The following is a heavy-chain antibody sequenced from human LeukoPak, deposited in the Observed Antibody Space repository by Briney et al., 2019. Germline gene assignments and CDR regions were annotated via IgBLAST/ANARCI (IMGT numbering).Heavy chain of an antibody. CDR3: AKGSSSSRPYYFDY. D-gene: IGHD6-13*01. CDR1: GFTFNNYV. J-gene: IGHJ4*02. CDR2: ITDSSTST. V-gene: IGHV3-23*01. Sequence: GGSLRLSCAASGFTFNNYVMNWVRQAPGKGLEWVSAITDSSTSTYYADSVKGRFTISRHNSKNTLYLQMNSLRAEDTAVYYCAKGSSSSRPYYFDYWGQGTLVTVSS.